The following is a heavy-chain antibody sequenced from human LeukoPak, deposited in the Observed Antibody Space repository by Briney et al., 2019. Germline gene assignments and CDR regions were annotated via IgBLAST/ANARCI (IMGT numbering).Heavy chain of an antibody. CDR2: ISGSGSGGST. CDR1: GFTFSSYA. V-gene: IGHV3-23*01. J-gene: IGHJ4*02. Sequence: GGSLRLSCAASGFTFSSYAMSWVRQAPGKGLEWVPNISGSGSGGSTYYADSVKGRFTISRDNSKNTLYLQMNSLRAEDTAVYYCAKDQGYRAYEHFDYWGQGTLVTVSS. D-gene: IGHD5-12*01. CDR3: AKDQGYRAYEHFDY.